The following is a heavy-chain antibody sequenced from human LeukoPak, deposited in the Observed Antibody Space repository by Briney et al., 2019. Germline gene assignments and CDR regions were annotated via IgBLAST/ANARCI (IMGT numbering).Heavy chain of an antibody. J-gene: IGHJ4*02. CDR3: ARHVRSANYCDS. CDR2: ISHSGGT. D-gene: IGHD3-10*02. V-gene: IGHV4-30-4*01. Sequence: PSETLSLTCSVSGGSISIGGFYWSWIRQPPGKGLEWIGYISHSGGTYYNPSLKSRISMSLDTSKSQLSLKMSSVTAADTAVYYCARHVRSANYCDSWGQGTLVTVSS. CDR1: GGSISIGGFY.